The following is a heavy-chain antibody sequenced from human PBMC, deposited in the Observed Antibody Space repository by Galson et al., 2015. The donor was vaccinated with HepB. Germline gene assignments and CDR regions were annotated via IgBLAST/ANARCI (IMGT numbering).Heavy chain of an antibody. CDR3: ASHPKDYYDSSGSPGGVDY. CDR2: ITPIFGAA. J-gene: IGHJ4*02. CDR1: GGTFSNYD. D-gene: IGHD3-22*01. V-gene: IGHV1-69*13. Sequence: SVKVSCKASGGTFSNYDISWVRQAPGQGLEWMGGITPIFGAASYAQKFQGRVTITADESTSTAYMELSSLRSEDTAVYYCASHPKDYYDSSGSPGGVDYWGQGTLVTVSS.